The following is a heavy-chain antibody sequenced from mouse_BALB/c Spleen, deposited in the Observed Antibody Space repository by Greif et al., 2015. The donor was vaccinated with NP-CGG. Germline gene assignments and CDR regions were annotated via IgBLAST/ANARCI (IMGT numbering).Heavy chain of an antibody. CDR1: GYTFTSYW. D-gene: IGHD2-4*01. J-gene: IGHJ3*01. V-gene: IGHV1-69*02. CDR3: TRGVYYDYPWFAY. Sequence: VQLQQSGAELVRPGASVKLSCKASGYTFTSYWINWVKQRPGQGLEWIGNIYPSDSYTNYNQKFKDKATLTVDKSSSTAYMQLSSPTSEDSAVYYCTRGVYYDYPWFAYWGQGTLVTVSA. CDR2: IYPSDSYT.